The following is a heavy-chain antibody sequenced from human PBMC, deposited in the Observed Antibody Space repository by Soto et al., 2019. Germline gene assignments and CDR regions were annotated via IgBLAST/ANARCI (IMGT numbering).Heavy chain of an antibody. CDR1: GFTFSSYA. V-gene: IGHV3-30-3*01. CDR3: ARDRSMVVVVPGY. CDR2: ISHDGSNK. Sequence: QVQLVESGGGVVQPGRSLRLSCAASGFTFSSYAMHWVRQAPGKGLEWVALISHDGSNKYYADSVKGRFTISRDNSKNMLYLQMNSLRVDDTALYYCARDRSMVVVVPGYWGQGTLVTVSS. D-gene: IGHD3-22*01. J-gene: IGHJ4*02.